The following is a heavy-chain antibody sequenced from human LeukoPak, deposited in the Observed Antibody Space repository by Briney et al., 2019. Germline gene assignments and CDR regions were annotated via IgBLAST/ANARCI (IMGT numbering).Heavy chain of an antibody. CDR1: GFTFSGYG. J-gene: IGHJ4*02. Sequence: GGSLRLSCAASGFTFSGYGMSWVRQAPGKGLEWVSAISGSGGSTYYADSVKGRFTISRDNSKNTLYLQMNSLRAEDTAVYYCAKMGYYDSSGPIDYWGQGTLVTVSS. CDR2: ISGSGGST. V-gene: IGHV3-23*01. CDR3: AKMGYYDSSGPIDY. D-gene: IGHD3-22*01.